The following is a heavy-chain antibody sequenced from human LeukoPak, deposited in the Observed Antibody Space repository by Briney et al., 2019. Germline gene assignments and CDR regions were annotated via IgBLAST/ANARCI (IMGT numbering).Heavy chain of an antibody. J-gene: IGHJ3*02. D-gene: IGHD2-2*02. CDR3: ESVTAYCSSTSRYTGDFDI. V-gene: IGHV1-18*01. CDR1: GYTFTSYG. CDR2: ISAYNGNT. Sequence: GASVKVSCKASGYTFTSYGISWVRQAPGQGLEWMGWISAYNGNTNYAQKLQGRVTMTTDTSTSTAYMGLRSLRSDDTAVSYCESVTAYCSSTSRYTGDFDIWGKGTMVTVSS.